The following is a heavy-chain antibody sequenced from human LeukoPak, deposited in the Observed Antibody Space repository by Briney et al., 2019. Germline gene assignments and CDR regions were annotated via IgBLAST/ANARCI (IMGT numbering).Heavy chain of an antibody. V-gene: IGHV4-61*02. CDR2: IYTSGST. J-gene: IGHJ3*02. CDR3: ARVRRGYYDSSGYEDAFDI. Sequence: SQTLSLTCTVYGGSISSGSYYWGWIRQPAGKGLEWIGRIYTSGSTNYNPSLKSRVTISVDTSKNQFSLKLSSVTAADTAVYYCARVRRGYYDSSGYEDAFDIWGQGTMVTVSS. D-gene: IGHD3-22*01. CDR1: GGSISSGSYY.